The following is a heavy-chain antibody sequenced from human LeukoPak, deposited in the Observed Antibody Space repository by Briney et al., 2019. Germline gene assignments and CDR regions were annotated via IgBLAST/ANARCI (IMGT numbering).Heavy chain of an antibody. D-gene: IGHD2-2*01. CDR1: GYTFTGYY. CDR2: INPNSGGT. V-gene: IGHV1-2*02. CDR3: ARGRDIVVVPAARFDP. Sequence: VSVKVSCKASGYTFTGYYMHWVRQAPGQGLEWMGWINPNSGGTNYAQKFQGRVTMTRDTSISTPYMELSRLRSDDTAVYYCARGRDIVVVPAARFDPWGQGTLVTVSS. J-gene: IGHJ5*02.